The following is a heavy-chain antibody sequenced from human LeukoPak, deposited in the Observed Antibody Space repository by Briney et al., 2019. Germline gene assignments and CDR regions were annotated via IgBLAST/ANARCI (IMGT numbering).Heavy chain of an antibody. J-gene: IGHJ4*02. CDR1: GGSISSYY. Sequence: PSETLSLTCTVSGGSISSYYWSWIRQAPGKGLEWIGYIYYSGSTNYNPSLKSRVTISVDTSKNQFSLKLSSVTAADTAVYYCARGSIYYGTGSYQAHFDYWGQGTLVTVSS. CDR3: ARGSIYYGTGSYQAHFDY. D-gene: IGHD3-10*01. CDR2: IYYSGST. V-gene: IGHV4-59*01.